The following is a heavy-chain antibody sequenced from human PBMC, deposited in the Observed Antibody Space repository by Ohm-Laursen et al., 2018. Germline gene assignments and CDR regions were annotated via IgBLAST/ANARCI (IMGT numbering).Heavy chain of an antibody. Sequence: AAPVKVSCKASGYTFTGYYMHWVRQAPGQGLEWMGWINPNSGGTNYAQKFQGKVTMTRDTSISTAYMELSRLRSDDTAVYYCARGLFGVGYGMDVWGQGTTVTVSS. CDR1: GYTFTGYY. CDR3: ARGLFGVGYGMDV. J-gene: IGHJ6*02. D-gene: IGHD3-3*01. CDR2: INPNSGGT. V-gene: IGHV1-2*02.